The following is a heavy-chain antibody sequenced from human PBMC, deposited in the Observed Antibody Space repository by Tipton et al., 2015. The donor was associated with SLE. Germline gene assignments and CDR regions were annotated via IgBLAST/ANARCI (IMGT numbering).Heavy chain of an antibody. V-gene: IGHV5-51*03. CDR3: ARDQAGENMVGSVGSYFDF. CDR2: IYPDDSEI. D-gene: IGHD1-26*01. J-gene: IGHJ4*02. Sequence: QLVQSGPEVKKPGESLKISCKGSGYNFNNYWIVWVRQVPGKGLEWMGIIYPDDSEITYSPPFEGQVTMSADTSTSATYLELRSLRSDDTAVYYCARDQAGENMVGSVGSYFDFWGQGTLVTVSS. CDR1: GYNFNNYW.